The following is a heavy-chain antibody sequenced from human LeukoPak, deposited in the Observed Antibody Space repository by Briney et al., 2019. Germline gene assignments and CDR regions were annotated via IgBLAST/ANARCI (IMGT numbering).Heavy chain of an antibody. D-gene: IGHD6-13*01. CDR3: ARDLIGLAATDYFDY. Sequence: RGSLRLSCAASGFTFSSYSMNWVRQAPGKGLEWVSSISSSSSYIYYADSVKGRFTISRDNAKNSLYLQLNSLRAEDTAVYYCARDLIGLAATDYFDYWGQGTLVTVSS. CDR1: GFTFSSYS. J-gene: IGHJ4*02. CDR2: ISSSSSYI. V-gene: IGHV3-21*01.